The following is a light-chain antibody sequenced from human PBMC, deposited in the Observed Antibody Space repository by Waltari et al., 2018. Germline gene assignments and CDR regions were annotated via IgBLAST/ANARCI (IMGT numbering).Light chain of an antibody. V-gene: IGKV1-39*01. CDR3: QQSYNTPYT. Sequence: DIQMTQSPLSLSLSVGARVAINCRPSQDIGSYLNWYQQKPGKAPKLLVYAASTVESGVPSRFIGGGSGTDFTLTITSLQPEDIATYYCQQSYNTPYTFGQGTKVEI. CDR2: AAS. J-gene: IGKJ2*01. CDR1: QDIGSY.